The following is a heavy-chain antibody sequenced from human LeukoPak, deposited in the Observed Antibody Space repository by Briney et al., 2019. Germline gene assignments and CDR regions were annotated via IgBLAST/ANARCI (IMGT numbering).Heavy chain of an antibody. V-gene: IGHV1-3*01. J-gene: IGHJ6*02. Sequence: ASVKVSCKASGYTFTSYAMHWVRQAPGQRLEWMGWINAGNGITKYSQKFQGRVTMTRNTSISTAYMELSSLRSEDTAVYYCARGGAGYTYYDFWSGPYYYGMDVWGQGTTVTVSS. CDR1: GYTFTSYA. D-gene: IGHD3-3*01. CDR2: INAGNGIT. CDR3: ARGGAGYTYYDFWSGPYYYGMDV.